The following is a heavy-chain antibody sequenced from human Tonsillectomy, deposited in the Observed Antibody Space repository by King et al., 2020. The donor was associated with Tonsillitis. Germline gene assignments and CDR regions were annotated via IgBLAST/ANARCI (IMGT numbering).Heavy chain of an antibody. D-gene: IGHD6-19*01. J-gene: IGHJ4*02. CDR1: GYTFTGYY. CDR2: INPNSGGT. V-gene: IGHV1-2*02. CDR3: ARSLGLASVYAVAYFDY. Sequence: VQLVESGTEVKKPGASVKVSCKASGYTFTGYYLHWIRQAPGQGLEWMGWINPNSGGTNYAQNFQGRVTMTRDTSISTAYMELSRLRSDDTAVYYCARSLGLASVYAVAYFDYWGQGTLVTVSS.